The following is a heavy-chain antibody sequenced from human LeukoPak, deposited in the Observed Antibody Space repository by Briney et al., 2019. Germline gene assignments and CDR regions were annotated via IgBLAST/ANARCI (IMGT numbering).Heavy chain of an antibody. CDR2: IYTSGST. Sequence: SETLSLTFTVSGGSISSYYWSWIRQPAGKGLEWIGRIYTSGSTNYNPSLKSRVTMSVDTSKNQFSLKLSSVTAADTAVYYCARERSHSPSYSSRGLYFDYWGQGTLVTVSS. J-gene: IGHJ4*02. CDR3: ARERSHSPSYSSRGLYFDY. V-gene: IGHV4-4*07. D-gene: IGHD6-13*01. CDR1: GGSISSYY.